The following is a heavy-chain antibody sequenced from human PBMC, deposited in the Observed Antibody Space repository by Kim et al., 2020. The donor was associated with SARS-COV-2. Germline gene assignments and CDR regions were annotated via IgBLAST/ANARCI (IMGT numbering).Heavy chain of an antibody. V-gene: IGHV4-59*13. J-gene: IGHJ6*02. CDR2: IYYSGST. Sequence: SETLSLTCTVSGGSISSYYWSWIRQPPGKGLEWIGYIYYSGSTNYNPSLKSRVTISVDTSKNQFSLKLSSVTAADTAVYYCARGVYFGPDYYYYGMDVWGQGTTVTVSS. CDR3: ARGVYFGPDYYYYGMDV. D-gene: IGHD3-10*01. CDR1: GGSISSYY.